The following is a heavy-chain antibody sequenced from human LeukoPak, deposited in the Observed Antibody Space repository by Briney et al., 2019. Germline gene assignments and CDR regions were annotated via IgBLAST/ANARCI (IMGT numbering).Heavy chain of an antibody. Sequence: PSETLSLTCTVSGGSISSSNYYWGWIRQPPGKGLEWIGCSYYGGSTYYNPSLKSRVTITVDTSKNQFSLKLSSVTAADTAVYYCARDLDYWGQGTLVTVSS. CDR2: SYYGGST. V-gene: IGHV4-39*07. CDR1: GGSISSSNYY. J-gene: IGHJ4*02. CDR3: ARDLDY.